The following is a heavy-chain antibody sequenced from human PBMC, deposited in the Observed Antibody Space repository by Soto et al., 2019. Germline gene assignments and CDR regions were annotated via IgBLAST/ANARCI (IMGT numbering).Heavy chain of an antibody. D-gene: IGHD3-22*01. CDR3: ATSPNYYYSSGYSAVGAVDI. CDR1: GFTVSSNY. J-gene: IGHJ3*02. V-gene: IGHV3-53*01. CDR2: IYSGGST. Sequence: EVQLVESGGGLIQPGGSLRLSCAASGFTVSSNYMSWVRQAPGMGLEWVSVIYSGGSTYYADSVKGRFTISRDNSKNTLYLQMNSLRAEDTAVYYCATSPNYYYSSGYSAVGAVDIWGQGTMVTVSS.